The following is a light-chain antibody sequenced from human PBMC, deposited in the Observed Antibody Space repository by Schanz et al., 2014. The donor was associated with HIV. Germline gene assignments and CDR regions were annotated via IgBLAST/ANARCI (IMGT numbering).Light chain of an antibody. CDR2: WTS. CDR1: QSVLYSSTSKDS. J-gene: IGKJ1*01. CDR3: QQYYSIPWT. Sequence: DIVMTQSPDSLAVSLGERATIHCKSSQSVLYSSTSKDSLAWYQQKPGQPPKLLIYWTSTRESGVPDRFSGSGSGTDFTLSISTLQAEDVAVYYCQQYYSIPWTFGQGTKVEIK. V-gene: IGKV4-1*01.